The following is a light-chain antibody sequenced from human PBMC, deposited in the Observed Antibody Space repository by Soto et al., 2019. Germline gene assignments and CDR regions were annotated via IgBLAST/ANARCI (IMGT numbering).Light chain of an antibody. V-gene: IGLV2-14*01. CDR3: TSYASNTALV. CDR2: EVT. Sequence: QSALTQPAPVSGSPGQSITISCTGTSSDIGSHDYVSWYQHHPGKAPKLIIYEVTNRPSGVSDRFSGSKSGSTASLTISGLQAEDEADYHCTSYASNTALVFGTGPKVTVL. J-gene: IGLJ1*01. CDR1: SSDIGSHDY.